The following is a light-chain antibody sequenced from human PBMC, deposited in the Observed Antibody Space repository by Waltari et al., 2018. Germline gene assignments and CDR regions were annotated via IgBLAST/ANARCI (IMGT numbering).Light chain of an antibody. J-gene: IGKJ1*01. CDR1: QSVSRA. CDR2: DAS. Sequence: DIVFTQSPGTLSLSPGERATLSCTAIQSVSRALAWYQRKPGQAPRLLIYDASNRATGIPDRFSGSASGTDFSLTISRLEPEDFAVYYCQHYLRLPVAFGQGTKVEIK. V-gene: IGKV3-20*01. CDR3: QHYLRLPVA.